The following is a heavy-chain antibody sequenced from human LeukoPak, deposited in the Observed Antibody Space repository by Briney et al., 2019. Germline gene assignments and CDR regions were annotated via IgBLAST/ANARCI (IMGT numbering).Heavy chain of an antibody. D-gene: IGHD6-6*01. J-gene: IGHJ5*02. V-gene: IGHV1-18*01. Sequence: ASVKVSCKASGYTFTSYGISWVRQAPGQGLEWMGWISAYNGNTNYAQKLQGRVTMTTDTSTSTAYMELRSLRSDDTAVYYCARFFIAALSNWFDPWGQGTLVTVSS. CDR2: ISAYNGNT. CDR3: ARFFIAALSNWFDP. CDR1: GYTFTSYG.